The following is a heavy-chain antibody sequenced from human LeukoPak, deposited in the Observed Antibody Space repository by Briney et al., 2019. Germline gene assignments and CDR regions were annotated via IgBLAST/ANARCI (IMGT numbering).Heavy chain of an antibody. V-gene: IGHV3-23*01. Sequence: GGSLRLSCTASGFTFSSYAMSWVRQAAGKGLEWVSGIIGSGGSTYYADSVKGRFTISRYNAKNTLYLQMNSLKPEDTAVYYCANERGTAMVRSYYMDVWGKGTTVTVSS. CDR2: IIGSGGST. D-gene: IGHD5-18*01. CDR1: GFTFSSYA. J-gene: IGHJ6*03. CDR3: ANERGTAMVRSYYMDV.